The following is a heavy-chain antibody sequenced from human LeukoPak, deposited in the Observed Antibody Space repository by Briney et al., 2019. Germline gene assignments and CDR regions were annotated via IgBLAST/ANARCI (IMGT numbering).Heavy chain of an antibody. V-gene: IGHV3-21*01. Sequence: GGSLRLSCAPSGYTFSSYSMNWVRQAPGKGLEWVSSISSSSNYIYYADSVKGRFTISRDNAKNSLYLQMNSLRAEDTAVYYCTISSGGSCYQWGQGTLVTVSS. D-gene: IGHD2-15*01. CDR1: GYTFSSYS. CDR2: ISSSSNYI. CDR3: TISSGGSCYQ. J-gene: IGHJ4*02.